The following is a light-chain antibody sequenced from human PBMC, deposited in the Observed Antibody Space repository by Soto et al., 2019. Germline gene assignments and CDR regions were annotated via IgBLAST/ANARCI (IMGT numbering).Light chain of an antibody. V-gene: IGLV4-69*01. CDR2: LNNDGSH. CDR3: QTWGTGFWV. Sequence: QSVLTQSPSASASLGASVKLTCTLNSGHSDYAVAWHQQQPEKGPRFLMKLNNDGSHIKGDGIPARFSGSSSGAERYLTSSSLRSEEEADYYCQTWGTGFWVFGGGTKLTVL. J-gene: IGLJ3*02. CDR1: SGHSDYA.